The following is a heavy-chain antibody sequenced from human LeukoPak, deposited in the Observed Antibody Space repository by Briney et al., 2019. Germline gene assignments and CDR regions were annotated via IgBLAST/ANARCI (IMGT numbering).Heavy chain of an antibody. D-gene: IGHD5-24*01. CDR1: GFTFSSYS. J-gene: IGHJ5*02. CDR3: ARVRDGYNP. Sequence: PGGSLRLSCAASGFTFSSYSMNWVRQAPGKGLEWVSYISSSSKTIYYADSVKGRFTISRDNAKNSLYLQMNSLRAEDTAVYYCARVRDGYNPWGQGTLVTVSS. V-gene: IGHV3-48*04. CDR2: ISSSSKTI.